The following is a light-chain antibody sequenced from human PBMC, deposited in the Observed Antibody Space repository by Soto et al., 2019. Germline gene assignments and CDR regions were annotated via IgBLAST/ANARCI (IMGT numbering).Light chain of an antibody. V-gene: IGKV3-20*01. CDR1: QSVSNNY. CDR3: QQYGTSRA. J-gene: IGKJ1*01. Sequence: EIVLTQSPGTLSLSPGEKATLSCRASQSVSNNYLAWYQQKPGQAPRLLIYGASSRATGIPDRFSGSGSGTDFTLTISILEPEDFAVYYCQQYGTSRAFGQGTKV. CDR2: GAS.